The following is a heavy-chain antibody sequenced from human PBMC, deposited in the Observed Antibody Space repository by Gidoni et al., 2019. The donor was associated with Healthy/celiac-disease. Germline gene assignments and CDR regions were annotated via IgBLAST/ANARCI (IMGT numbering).Heavy chain of an antibody. J-gene: IGHJ3*02. D-gene: IGHD1-26*01. Sequence: IYSGGSTYYADSVKGRFTISRDNSKNTLYLQMNSLRAEDTAVYYCARDGGGSYYGAFDIWGQGTMVTVSS. CDR3: ARDGGGSYYGAFDI. V-gene: IGHV3-53*01. CDR2: IYSGGST.